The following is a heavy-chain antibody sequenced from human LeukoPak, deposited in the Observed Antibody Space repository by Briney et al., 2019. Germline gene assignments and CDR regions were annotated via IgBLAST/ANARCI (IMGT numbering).Heavy chain of an antibody. D-gene: IGHD3-22*01. CDR1: GYTFTNYG. V-gene: IGHV1-18*01. CDR2: ISAYNGNT. J-gene: IGHJ4*02. CDR3: ARCYYDSSGYYIY. Sequence: ASVKVSCTASGYTFTNYGITWVRQAPGQGLERMGWISAYNGNTNYAQKLQGRVTMTTDTSTSTAYVELRNLRSDDTAVYYCARCYYDSSGYYIYWGQGSLVTVSS.